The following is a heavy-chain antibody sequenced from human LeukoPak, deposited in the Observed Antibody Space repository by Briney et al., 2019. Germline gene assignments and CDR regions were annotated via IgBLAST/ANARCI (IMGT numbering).Heavy chain of an antibody. CDR1: GGSIRSTNW. D-gene: IGHD4-23*01. CDR2: IHYSGST. CDR3: TRTNYGGYNWFDH. Sequence: PSETLSLTCGVSGGSIRSTNWWSWIRQPPGQGLEWIGYIHYSGSTKYNPSLKSRVTMSVDTSKNQFSLKVTSVTAADTAIYYCTRTNYGGYNWFDHWGQGTLVTVSS. J-gene: IGHJ5*02. V-gene: IGHV4-59*01.